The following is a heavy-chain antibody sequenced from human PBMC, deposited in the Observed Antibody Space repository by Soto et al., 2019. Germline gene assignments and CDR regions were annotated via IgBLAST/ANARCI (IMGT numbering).Heavy chain of an antibody. D-gene: IGHD6-19*01. Sequence: PGGSLRLSCAASGFTFDDYAMHWVRQVPGKGLEWASGISWNSASIGYADSVKGRFTISRDNAKNSLYLQMNSLRAEDTALYYCAKDMGSGWHYYGMDVWGQGTTVTVSS. CDR3: AKDMGSGWHYYGMDV. CDR1: GFTFDDYA. V-gene: IGHV3-9*01. J-gene: IGHJ6*02. CDR2: ISWNSASI.